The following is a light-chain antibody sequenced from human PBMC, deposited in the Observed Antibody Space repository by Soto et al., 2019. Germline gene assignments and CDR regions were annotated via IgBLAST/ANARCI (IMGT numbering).Light chain of an antibody. CDR3: QQYGSSRT. Sequence: EIVLTQSPGTLSLSPGERATLSCRASQSVSSSYLAWYQQKPGQAPRLLIYGASSRATGIPDRFSGSGSGTDFTLTISRLAAEDFAVCYCQQYGSSRTFGQGTKVEIK. CDR2: GAS. CDR1: QSVSSSY. J-gene: IGKJ1*01. V-gene: IGKV3-20*01.